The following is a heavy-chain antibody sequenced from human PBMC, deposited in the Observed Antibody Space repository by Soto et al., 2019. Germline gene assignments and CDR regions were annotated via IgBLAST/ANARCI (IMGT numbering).Heavy chain of an antibody. CDR1: GYTFTTYG. J-gene: IGHJ4*02. CDR3: ARAVPYCSSGES. D-gene: IGHD6-13*01. Sequence: QVQLVQSGAEVKKPGASVRVSCKASGYTFTTYGISWVRQAPGQGLEWMGWISASNGNIYYGQKFQGRGTMTTDTFTSTAYTELTSLTYDETAVYYCARAVPYCSSGESWGRGTLVTGSS. V-gene: IGHV1-18*01. CDR2: ISASNGNI.